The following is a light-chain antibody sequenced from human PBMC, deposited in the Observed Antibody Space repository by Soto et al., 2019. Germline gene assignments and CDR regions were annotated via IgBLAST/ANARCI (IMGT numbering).Light chain of an antibody. CDR1: SGDIGAYHY. CDR3: FSYTNSDTVI. J-gene: IGLJ2*01. V-gene: IGLV2-14*01. CDR2: AVN. Sequence: QLVLTQAASVSGSPGQSITISCTGTSGDIGAYHYVSWYQQRPGKAPKVLIYAVNNRPSGISDRFSGSKSGNTASLTISGLQAEDEAVYYCFSYTNSDTVIFGGGTKLTVL.